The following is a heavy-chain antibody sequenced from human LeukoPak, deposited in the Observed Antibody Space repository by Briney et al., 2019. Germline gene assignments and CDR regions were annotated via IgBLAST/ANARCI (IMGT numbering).Heavy chain of an antibody. CDR3: AKDYYGSGSYSWLFDP. V-gene: IGHV3-30*12. D-gene: IGHD3-10*01. Sequence: GGSLRLSCAASGFTFSSYGMHWVRQAPGKGLEWVAVISYDGSNKYYADSVKGRFTISRDNSKNTLYLQMNSLRAEDTAVYYCAKDYYGSGSYSWLFDPWGQGTLVTVSS. J-gene: IGHJ5*02. CDR2: ISYDGSNK. CDR1: GFTFSSYG.